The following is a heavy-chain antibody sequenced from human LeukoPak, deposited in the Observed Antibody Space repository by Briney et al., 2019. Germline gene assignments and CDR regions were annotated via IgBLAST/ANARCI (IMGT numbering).Heavy chain of an antibody. Sequence: GGSLRLSCAASGFTFSSYGMHWVRQAPGKGLEWVAFIRYDGSNKYYADSVKGRFSISRDNSKNTFYLQMNRLRADDTAVYYCARDRSQEFDPWGQGTLVTVSS. V-gene: IGHV3-30*02. J-gene: IGHJ5*02. CDR3: ARDRSQEFDP. CDR2: IRYDGSNK. CDR1: GFTFSSYG. D-gene: IGHD3-10*01.